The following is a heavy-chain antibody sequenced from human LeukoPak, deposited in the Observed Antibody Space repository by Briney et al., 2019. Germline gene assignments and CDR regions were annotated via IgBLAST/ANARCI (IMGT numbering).Heavy chain of an antibody. CDR3: SGQSRYNYSPAFDF. V-gene: IGHV4-59*08. CDR1: GDSLSSYS. J-gene: IGHJ4*02. CDR2: IYNSGNT. D-gene: IGHD5-18*01. Sequence: PSETLSLTCTVSGDSLSSYSWSGIRQPPGKGLEWIGDIYNSGNTNYNPPLKSRVTMSVSTTNNQFSLSRISVTAADTAVYYCSGQSRYNYSPAFDFCGQGALVTVSS.